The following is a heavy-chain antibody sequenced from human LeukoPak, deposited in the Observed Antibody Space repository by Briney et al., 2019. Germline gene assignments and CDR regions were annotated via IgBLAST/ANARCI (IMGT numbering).Heavy chain of an antibody. Sequence: ASVTVSCKASGYTFTSYAMHWVRQAPGQRLEWMGWINTNTGNPTYAQGFTGRFVFSLDTSVSTAYLQISSLKAEDTAVYYCARDQFMVRGVTAYYYYGMDVWGQGTTVTVSS. CDR2: INTNTGNP. D-gene: IGHD3-10*01. CDR3: ARDQFMVRGVTAYYYYGMDV. CDR1: GYTFTSYA. J-gene: IGHJ6*02. V-gene: IGHV7-4-1*02.